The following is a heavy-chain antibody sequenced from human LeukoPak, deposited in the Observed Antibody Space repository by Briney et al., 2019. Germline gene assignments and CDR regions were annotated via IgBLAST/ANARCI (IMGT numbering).Heavy chain of an antibody. CDR1: GDSVSSNSAA. D-gene: IGHD1-26*01. V-gene: IGHV6-1*01. J-gene: IGHJ4*02. Sequence: SQTLSLTCAISGDSVSSNSAAWNWIRQSPSRGLEWLGRTYYRSKWSRDYVVSVKSRITINPDTSKNQFSLQLSSVTPEDTAVYYCARDRIVGASPRFDYWGQGTLVTVSS. CDR2: TYYRSKWSR. CDR3: ARDRIVGASPRFDY.